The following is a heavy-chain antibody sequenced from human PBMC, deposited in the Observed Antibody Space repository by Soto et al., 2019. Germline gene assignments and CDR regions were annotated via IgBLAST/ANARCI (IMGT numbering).Heavy chain of an antibody. CDR1: GFTFSDYY. CDR2: ISSSGSTI. D-gene: IGHD3-16*01. Sequence: QVQLVESGGGLVKPGGSLRLSCAVSGFTFSDYYMSWIRQAPGKGLVWVSYISSSGSTIYYAGSVQGRFTISRDNAKNSLYLQMNRLRAADTAVYYCARVGARGYEYIWGSPRGLDFWGQGTLVIVAS. CDR3: ARVGARGYEYIWGSPRGLDF. J-gene: IGHJ4*02. V-gene: IGHV3-11*01.